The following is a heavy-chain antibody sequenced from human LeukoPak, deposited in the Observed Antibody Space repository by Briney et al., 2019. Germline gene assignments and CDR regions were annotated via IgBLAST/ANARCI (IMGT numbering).Heavy chain of an antibody. Sequence: SETLSLTCAVSGGSISSGGYSWSWIRQPPGKGLEWIGYIYHSGSTYYNPSLKSRVTISVDRSKNQFSLKLSSVTAADTAVYYCARGGFLTGFDYWGQGTLVTVSS. J-gene: IGHJ4*02. CDR3: ARGGFLTGFDY. D-gene: IGHD3-9*01. CDR1: GGSISSGGYS. V-gene: IGHV4-30-2*01. CDR2: IYHSGST.